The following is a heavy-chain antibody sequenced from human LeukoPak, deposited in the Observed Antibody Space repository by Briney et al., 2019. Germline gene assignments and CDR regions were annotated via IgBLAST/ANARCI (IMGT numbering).Heavy chain of an antibody. J-gene: IGHJ3*02. V-gene: IGHV4-39*07. CDR2: IYYSGST. D-gene: IGHD3-10*01. CDR3: ARDGGYYGSGRRGSAFDI. Sequence: SETLFLTCTVSGGSLSSSSYYWGWIRQPPGKGLEWIGSIYYSGSTYYNPSLKSRVTISVDTSKNQFSLKLSSVTAADTAVYYCARDGGYYGSGRRGSAFDIWGQGTMVTVSS. CDR1: GGSLSSSSYY.